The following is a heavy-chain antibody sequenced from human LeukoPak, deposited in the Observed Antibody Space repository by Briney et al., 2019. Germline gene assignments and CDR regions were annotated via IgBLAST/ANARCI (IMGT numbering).Heavy chain of an antibody. Sequence: GGSLRLSCAASGFAVKSSYMNWVRQAPGKGLEWVSYISSSGSTIYYADSVKGRFTISRDNAKNSLYLQMNSLRAEDTAVYYCARDRKAGTLDYWGQGTLVTVSS. CDR3: ARDRKAGTLDY. J-gene: IGHJ4*02. D-gene: IGHD6-13*01. CDR2: ISSSGSTI. CDR1: GFAVKSSY. V-gene: IGHV3-11*04.